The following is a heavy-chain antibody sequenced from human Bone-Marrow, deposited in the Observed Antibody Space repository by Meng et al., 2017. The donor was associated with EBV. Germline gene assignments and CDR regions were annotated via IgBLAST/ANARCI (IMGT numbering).Heavy chain of an antibody. D-gene: IGHD6-6*01. Sequence: VPLVESGGGLIQPGGSLSLSGAASGFSVNNNYMTWVRQAPGKGLEWVSVIYSGGSTYYADSVKGRFTISRDNSKNTLYLQMNTLRAEDTAVYYCARGSSSSLRFEDYWGQGTLVTVSS. J-gene: IGHJ4*02. CDR2: IYSGGST. CDR1: GFSVNNNY. CDR3: ARGSSSSLRFEDY. V-gene: IGHV3-53*01.